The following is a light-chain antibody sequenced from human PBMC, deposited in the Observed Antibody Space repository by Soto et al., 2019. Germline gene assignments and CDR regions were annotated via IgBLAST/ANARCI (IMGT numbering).Light chain of an antibody. J-gene: IGLJ2*01. CDR1: RSNIGINA. CDR3: AAWDDSLNGLV. Sequence: QLVLTQPPSASGTPGQRVSISCSGARSNIGINAVDWYQQLPGTAPKVLIYANNQRPSWVPDRFSGSKSGTSASLAINGLQSDDEAHYYCAAWDDSLNGLVFGGGTKLTGL. V-gene: IGLV1-44*01. CDR2: ANN.